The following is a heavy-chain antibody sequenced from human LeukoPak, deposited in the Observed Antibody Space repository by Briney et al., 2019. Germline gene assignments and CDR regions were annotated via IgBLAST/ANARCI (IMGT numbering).Heavy chain of an antibody. CDR3: AKEGEGYSSGWFVDY. V-gene: IGHV3-23*01. CDR2: ISGSGGGT. J-gene: IGHJ4*02. CDR1: GFTFSSCA. Sequence: GSLRLSCAASGFTFSSCAMSWVRQAPGKGLEWVSAISGSGGGTYYADSVKGRFTISRDNSKNTLSLQMNSLRAEDTAVYYCAKEGEGYSSGWFVDYWGQGTLVTVSS. D-gene: IGHD6-19*01.